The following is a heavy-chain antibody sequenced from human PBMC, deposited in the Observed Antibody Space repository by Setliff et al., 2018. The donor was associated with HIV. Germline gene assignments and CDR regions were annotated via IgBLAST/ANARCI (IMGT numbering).Heavy chain of an antibody. CDR3: ARGVGSSWYEN. D-gene: IGHD6-13*01. CDR1: GYTLSELS. J-gene: IGHJ4*02. CDR2: INADNGDT. V-gene: IGHV1-3*01. Sequence: ASVKVSCKVSGYTLSELSMHWVRQAPGQGLEWMGWINADNGDTKYSQESQGRVTLTRDTFATTVYMELRSLKSEGTAVYYCARGVGSSWYENWGQGTLVTVSS.